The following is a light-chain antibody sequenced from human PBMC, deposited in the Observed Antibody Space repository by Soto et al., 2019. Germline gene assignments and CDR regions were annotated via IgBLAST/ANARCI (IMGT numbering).Light chain of an antibody. CDR3: QQSYSTPYT. CDR2: AAS. V-gene: IGKV1-39*01. J-gene: IGKJ2*01. CDR1: QSIGTY. Sequence: DIQMTQSPSSLSASVGDRVTITCRATQSIGTYLSWYQQKPGKAPKLLIYAASSLPSGVPSSFGGSGSGTDFTLTISSLQPEDFATYFCQQSYSTPYTFGQGTTLEIK.